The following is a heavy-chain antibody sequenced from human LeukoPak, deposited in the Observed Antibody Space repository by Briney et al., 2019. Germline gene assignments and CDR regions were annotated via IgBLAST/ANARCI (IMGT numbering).Heavy chain of an antibody. D-gene: IGHD2-21*01. CDR2: IFDSGST. Sequence: PSGTLSLTCKISGGPITNYYWSWIRQPPGKGLEWIGYIFDSGSTNYSPSLASRVTISVDTSKNQFSLKLSSVTAADTAVYYCARGGALLPGRSLLFSGNWFDPWGQGTLVTVSS. J-gene: IGHJ5*02. CDR1: GGPITNYY. V-gene: IGHV4-59*08. CDR3: ARGGALLPGRSLLFSGNWFDP.